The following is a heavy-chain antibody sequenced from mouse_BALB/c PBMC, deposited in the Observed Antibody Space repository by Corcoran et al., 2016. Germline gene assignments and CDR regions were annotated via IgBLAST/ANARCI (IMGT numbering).Heavy chain of an antibody. J-gene: IGHJ4*01. CDR1: GYSFTGYY. D-gene: IGHD4-1*02. CDR2: INPYNGAT. Sequence: EVQLQQSGPELVKPGASVKISCKASGYSFTGYYMHWVKQSHVKSIEWIGRINPYNGATSYNQNFKDKASLTVDKSSSTAYMELHSLTSEDSAVYYCARLQLGFYAMDYWGQGTSVTVSS. CDR3: ARLQLGFYAMDY. V-gene: IGHV1-26*01.